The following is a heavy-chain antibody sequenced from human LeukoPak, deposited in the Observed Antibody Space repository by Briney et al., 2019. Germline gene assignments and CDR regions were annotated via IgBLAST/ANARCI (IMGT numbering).Heavy chain of an antibody. J-gene: IGHJ4*02. D-gene: IGHD5-18*01. CDR2: NNVAGNS. CDR3: ARDREHSYGSDLDH. CDR1: GGFIHTYN. Sequence: SETLSLTCTVSGGFIHTYNWIWIRQPAGKGLEWVGRNNVAGNSYYNPSLKGRVSISVDRPNNRFSLELNSVTAADTAVYYCARDREHSYGSDLDHWGQGILVTVSS. V-gene: IGHV4-4*07.